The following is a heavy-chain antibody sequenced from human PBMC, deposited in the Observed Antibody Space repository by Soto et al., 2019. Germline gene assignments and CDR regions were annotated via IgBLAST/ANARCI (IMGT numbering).Heavy chain of an antibody. CDR3: ARGKNWFDP. CDR2: IYYSGST. V-gene: IGHV4-31*03. Sequence: SETLSLTCTVSGGSISSGGYHWSWIRQHPGKGLEWIGYIYYSGSTYYNPSLKSRVTISVDASKNQFSLKLSSVTAADTAVYYCARGKNWFDPWGQGTLVTVSS. J-gene: IGHJ5*02. CDR1: GGSISSGGYH.